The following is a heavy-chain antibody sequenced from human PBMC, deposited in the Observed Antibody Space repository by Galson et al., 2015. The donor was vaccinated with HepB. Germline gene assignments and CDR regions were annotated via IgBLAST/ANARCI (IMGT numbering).Heavy chain of an antibody. V-gene: IGHV3-11*01. D-gene: IGHD1-14*01. CDR3: ARTGIQKY. CDR1: GFTFTDHY. J-gene: IGHJ4*02. Sequence: SLRLSCAASGFTFTDHYMSWIRQAPGKGLECVSYISHTGTTMYYADSVRGRFTISRDNAKNLLFLQMNSLKAEDTALYYCARTGIQKYWGQGTLVTVSS. CDR2: ISHTGTTM.